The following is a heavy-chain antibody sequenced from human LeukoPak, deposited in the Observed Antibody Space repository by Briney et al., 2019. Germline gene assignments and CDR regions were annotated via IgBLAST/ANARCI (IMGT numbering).Heavy chain of an antibody. V-gene: IGHV3-30*18. D-gene: IGHD1-26*01. CDR2: ISYDGSNK. Sequence: PGRSLRLSCAASGFTFSSNGMHWVRQAPGKGLEWVAVISYDGSNKYYADSVKGRFTISRDNSKNTLYLQMNSLRAEDAAVYYCAKDSRGSYYGGYFDYWGQGTLVTVSS. CDR3: AKDSRGSYYGGYFDY. J-gene: IGHJ4*02. CDR1: GFTFSSNG.